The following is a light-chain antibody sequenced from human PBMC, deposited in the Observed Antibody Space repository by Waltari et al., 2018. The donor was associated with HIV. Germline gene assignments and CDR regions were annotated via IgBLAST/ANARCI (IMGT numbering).Light chain of an antibody. V-gene: IGLV1-51*02. CDR2: ESN. Sequence: QSVLTQPPSVSAAPEQTVTISCSGSTSNLGNNFVSWYQHLPGTAPKLLILESNKRPSGIPDRFSGSQSGTPATLASSGLQTGDEAAYYCGTWDTSLRAVVFGGGTKLTVL. CDR3: GTWDTSLRAVV. J-gene: IGLJ2*01. CDR1: TSNLGNNF.